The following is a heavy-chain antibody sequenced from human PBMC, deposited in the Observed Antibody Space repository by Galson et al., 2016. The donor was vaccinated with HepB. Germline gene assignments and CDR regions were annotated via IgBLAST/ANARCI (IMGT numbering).Heavy chain of an antibody. J-gene: IGHJ4*02. D-gene: IGHD6-13*01. CDR1: GFTFGCCG. CDR2: ISYDGSDK. CDR3: AKDTSAPAGISP. Sequence: SLRLSCAASGFTFGCCGMHWVRQAPGKGLEWVAVISYDGSDKYYSDSVKGRFTISRDNSNNTLHLRMNSLRADDTAVYYCAKDTSAPAGISPWGPGALVTASS. V-gene: IGHV3-30*18.